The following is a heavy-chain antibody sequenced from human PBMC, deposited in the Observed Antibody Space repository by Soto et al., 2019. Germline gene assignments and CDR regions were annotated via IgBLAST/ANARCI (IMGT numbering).Heavy chain of an antibody. CDR3: AKDRVGIAVRRYWFDP. CDR2: INPNTGVT. J-gene: IGHJ5*02. D-gene: IGHD2-21*01. Sequence: QVQLVQSGPEVKKPGASVKVSCKASGYSFTGFYIYWVRQAPGQGLDWMGWINPNTGVTTYAQKFQGRVTMTRDTSISTAYMELSRLTSNDTAVYYCAKDRVGIAVRRYWFDPWGQGTLVTVSS. V-gene: IGHV1-2*02. CDR1: GYSFTGFY.